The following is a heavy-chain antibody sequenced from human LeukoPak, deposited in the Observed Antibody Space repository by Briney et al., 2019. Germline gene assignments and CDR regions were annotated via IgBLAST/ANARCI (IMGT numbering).Heavy chain of an antibody. Sequence: SETLSLTCAVYGGSFSGYYWSWIRQPPGKGLEWIGEINHSGSTNYNPSLKSRVTISVDTSKNQFSLKLSSVTAADTAVYYCARPRQLVPYFDYWGQGTLVTVSS. V-gene: IGHV4-34*01. CDR1: GGSFSGYY. CDR2: INHSGST. D-gene: IGHD6-13*01. CDR3: ARPRQLVPYFDY. J-gene: IGHJ4*02.